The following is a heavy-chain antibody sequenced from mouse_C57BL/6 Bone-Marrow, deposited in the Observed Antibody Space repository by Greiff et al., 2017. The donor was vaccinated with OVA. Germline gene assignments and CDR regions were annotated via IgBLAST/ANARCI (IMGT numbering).Heavy chain of an antibody. J-gene: IGHJ1*03. CDR1: GYTFTSYW. V-gene: IGHV1-69*01. CDR3: ARRGSLVFDD. CDR2: IDPSDSYT. Sequence: QVQLQQPGAELVMPGASVKLSCKASGYTFTSYWMRWVKQRPGQGLEWIGEIDPSDSYTNYNQKFKGKSTLTVDKSSSTAYMQLSSLTSEDSAVYYCARRGSLVFDDWGTGTTVTVSS.